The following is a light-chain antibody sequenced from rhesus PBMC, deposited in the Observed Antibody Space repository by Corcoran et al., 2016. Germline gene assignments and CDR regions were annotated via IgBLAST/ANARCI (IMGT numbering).Light chain of an antibody. V-gene: IGKV1-25*01. Sequence: DIQMTQSPSSLSASVGDRVTITCRASQGITNDLAGYQQKPGETPKLLIYEASSLQSGIPSRFSGSGSGTDFTLTISSLQSEDFATYYCQHYYSTPFTFGPGTKLDIK. CDR2: EAS. J-gene: IGKJ3*01. CDR3: QHYYSTPFT. CDR1: QGITND.